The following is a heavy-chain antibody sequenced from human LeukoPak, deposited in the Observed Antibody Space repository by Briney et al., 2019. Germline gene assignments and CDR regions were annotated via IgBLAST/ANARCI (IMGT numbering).Heavy chain of an antibody. Sequence: GASLRLSSATSVFSFNDYAMNWVRQAPGKGLELVAGISGSGADTYYADSMKGQFTISRDNSKNTLYLQTDTLRVEDTAVYYCARRLCRGTACYYFDYWGQGTLVTVSS. J-gene: IGHJ4*02. D-gene: IGHD2-2*01. CDR1: VFSFNDYA. CDR2: ISGSGADT. CDR3: ARRLCRGTACYYFDY. V-gene: IGHV3-23*01.